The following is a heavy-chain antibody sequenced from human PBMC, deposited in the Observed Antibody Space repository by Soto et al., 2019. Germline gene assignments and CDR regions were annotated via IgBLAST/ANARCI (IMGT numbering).Heavy chain of an antibody. Sequence: SETLSLTCTVSGASIGSGDYYWSWIRQHPGKGLEWIGSIYYSGSTYYNPSLKSRVTISVDTSKNQFSLKLNSVTAADTAVYYCASRHSSPYFDYWGQGTLVTVSS. CDR2: IYYSGST. J-gene: IGHJ4*02. CDR1: GASIGSGDYY. CDR3: ASRHSSPYFDY. D-gene: IGHD6-13*01. V-gene: IGHV4-30-4*08.